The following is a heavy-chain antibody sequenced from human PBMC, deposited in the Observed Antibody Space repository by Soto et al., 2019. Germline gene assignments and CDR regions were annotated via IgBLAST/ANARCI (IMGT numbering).Heavy chain of an antibody. J-gene: IGHJ6*02. D-gene: IGHD3-16*01. CDR1: GGSVSSGSYY. Sequence: PSETLSLTCTVSGGSVSSGSYYWSWIRQPPGKGLEWIGYIYYSGSTNYNPSLKSRVTISVDTSKNQFSLKLSSVTAADTAVYYCARTYDNVSGSFHIVMHAWGQALTVTV. CDR2: IYYSGST. V-gene: IGHV4-61*01. CDR3: ARTYDNVSGSFHIVMHA.